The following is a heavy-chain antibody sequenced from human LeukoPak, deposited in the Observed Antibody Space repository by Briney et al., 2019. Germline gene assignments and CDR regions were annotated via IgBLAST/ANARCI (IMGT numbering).Heavy chain of an antibody. Sequence: VASVKVSCKASGYTFTSYDIKWVRQATGQGLEWMGWMNPNSGNTGYAQKFQGRVTMTRNTSISTAYMELSSLRSEDTAVYYCARHSPDYGPYYYYGMDVWGQGSTVTVSS. CDR1: GYTFTSYD. CDR3: ARHSPDYGPYYYYGMDV. V-gene: IGHV1-8*01. J-gene: IGHJ6*02. D-gene: IGHD4-17*01. CDR2: MNPNSGNT.